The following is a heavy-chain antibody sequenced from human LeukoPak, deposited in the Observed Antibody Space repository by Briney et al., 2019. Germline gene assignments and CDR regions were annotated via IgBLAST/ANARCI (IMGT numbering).Heavy chain of an antibody. J-gene: IGHJ3*02. Sequence: SQTLSLTCTVSGGSISSGSYYWSWIRQPAGKGLEWIGRIYTSGSTNYNPSLKSRVTISVDTSKNQFSLKLSSVAAADTAVYYCARESFPDSGYEWPAFDIWGQGTMVTVSS. CDR3: ARESFPDSGYEWPAFDI. CDR1: GGSISSGSYY. CDR2: IYTSGST. V-gene: IGHV4-61*02. D-gene: IGHD5-12*01.